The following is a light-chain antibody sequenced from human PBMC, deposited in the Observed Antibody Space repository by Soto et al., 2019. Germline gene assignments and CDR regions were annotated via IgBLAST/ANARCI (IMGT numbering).Light chain of an antibody. V-gene: IGLV2-11*01. CDR2: DVT. J-gene: IGLJ1*01. Sequence: QSALTQPRSVSGSPGQSVTISCAGTSSDVGGYKSVSWYQQHPGKAPKLIIYDVTKRPSGVPDRFSGSKSGNTASLTISGLQAEDEADYYCCSYAGSYSHYVFGTGTKLTVL. CDR3: CSYAGSYSHYV. CDR1: SSDVGGYKS.